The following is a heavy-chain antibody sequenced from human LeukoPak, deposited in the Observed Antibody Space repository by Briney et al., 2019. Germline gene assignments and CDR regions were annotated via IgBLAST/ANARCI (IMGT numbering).Heavy chain of an antibody. V-gene: IGHV4-38-2*02. Sequence: SSETLSLTCSVSGYSITSGYNWAWIRQPPGKVLEWIGSIYHSGSAYYNPSLKSRVTISVDTSKNQFSLKLSSVTAADTAVYYCVRYCSSTTCYTRAVDYWGQGTLVTVSS. J-gene: IGHJ4*02. CDR1: GYSITSGYN. CDR2: IYHSGSA. CDR3: VRYCSSTTCYTRAVDY. D-gene: IGHD2-2*02.